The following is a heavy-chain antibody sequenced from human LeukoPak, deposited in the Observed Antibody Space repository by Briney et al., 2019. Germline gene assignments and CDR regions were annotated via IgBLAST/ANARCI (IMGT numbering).Heavy chain of an antibody. Sequence: GASVKVSCKPSGYTFTSYDINWVRQATGQGLEWMGWMNPNSGNTGYAQKFQGRVTMTRNTSISTAYMELSSLRSEDTAVYYCATTTRDYDYVWRSYRYYYYYYYMDVWGKGTTVTVSS. V-gene: IGHV1-8*01. CDR2: MNPNSGNT. CDR3: ATTTRDYDYVWRSYRYYYYYYYMDV. J-gene: IGHJ6*03. D-gene: IGHD3-16*02. CDR1: GYTFTSYD.